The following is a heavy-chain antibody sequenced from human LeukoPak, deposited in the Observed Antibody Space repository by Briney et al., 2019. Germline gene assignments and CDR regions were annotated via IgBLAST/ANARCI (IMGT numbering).Heavy chain of an antibody. J-gene: IGHJ4*02. V-gene: IGHV3-74*01. CDR3: ARGNYSHYYDSSGYYPFDY. CDR2: INSDGSST. Sequence: PGGSLRLSCAASGFTFSSYWMHWVRQAPGKGLVWVSRINSDGSSTSYADSVKGRFTISRDNAKNTLYLQINSLRAEDTAVYYRARGNYSHYYDSSGYYPFDYWGQGTLVTVSS. D-gene: IGHD3-22*01. CDR1: GFTFSSYW.